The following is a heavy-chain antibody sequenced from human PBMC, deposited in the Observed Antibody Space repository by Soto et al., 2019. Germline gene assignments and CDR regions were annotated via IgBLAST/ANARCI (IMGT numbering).Heavy chain of an antibody. D-gene: IGHD5-12*01. J-gene: IGHJ4*02. CDR1: GGSISSGGYS. V-gene: IGHV4-30-2*01. CDR2: IYHSGST. Sequence: QLQLQESGSGLVKPSQTLSLTCAVSGGSISSGGYSWSWIRQPPGKGLEWIGYIYHSGSTYYNPSIKCRVTISVDRSKNRFSLKLSSVTAANTAVYYGAGGPGVARNYWGQGTLVTVSS. CDR3: AGGPGVARNY.